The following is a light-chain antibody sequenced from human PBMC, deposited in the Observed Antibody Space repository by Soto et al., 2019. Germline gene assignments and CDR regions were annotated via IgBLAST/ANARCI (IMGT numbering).Light chain of an antibody. CDR2: GAS. J-gene: IGKJ1*01. CDR3: QEYSKLPSRT. Sequence: EIVMTQSPATLAVSPGERATLSCSSSQSVRINVAWYQQKNGQAPRLLVYGASTRASGIPDRFSGSGSGTEFTLTISSLQSEDFAVYYCQEYSKLPSRTFGPGTMVDIK. CDR1: QSVRIN. V-gene: IGKV3-15*01.